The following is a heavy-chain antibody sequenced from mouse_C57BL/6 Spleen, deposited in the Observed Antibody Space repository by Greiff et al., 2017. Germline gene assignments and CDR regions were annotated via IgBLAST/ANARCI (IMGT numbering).Heavy chain of an antibody. Sequence: VQLQQPGPELVKPGASVKISCKASGYSFTGYCMHWVKQRPGHILDWIGYIYPYNGVSSYNQKFKGKATLTVDKSSSTAYMQLRSLTSEDSAVYYCARGGRDWDFDGWGTGTTVTVSS. CDR3: ARGGRDWDFDG. V-gene: IGHV1-31*01. J-gene: IGHJ1*03. CDR1: GYSFTGYC. CDR2: IYPYNGVS.